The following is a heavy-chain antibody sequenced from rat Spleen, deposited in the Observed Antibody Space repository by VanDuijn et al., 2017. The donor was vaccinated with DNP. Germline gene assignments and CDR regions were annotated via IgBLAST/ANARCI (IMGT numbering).Heavy chain of an antibody. CDR1: GFTFSDYY. CDR2: IRYDGGST. Sequence: EVQLVESGGDLVQPGRSLKLFCAASGFTFSDYYMAWVRQAPTKGLAWVAYIRYDGGSTKYGDSVKGRFTISSDNAKNTLYLQMNSLRSEDMATYYCVRWNSGHFDYWGQGVMVPVSS. D-gene: IGHD4-3*01. J-gene: IGHJ2*01. V-gene: IGHV5-22*01. CDR3: VRWNSGHFDY.